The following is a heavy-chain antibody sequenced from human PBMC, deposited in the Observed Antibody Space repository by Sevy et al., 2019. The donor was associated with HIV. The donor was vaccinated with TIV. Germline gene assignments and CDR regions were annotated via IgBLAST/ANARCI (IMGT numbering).Heavy chain of an antibody. Sequence: GGSLRLSCAASGFTFSDYYMSWIRQAPGKGLEWVSYISSSGSTIYYADSVKGRFTISRDNAKNSLYLQMNSRRAEDTAVYCGARGSRSIGTNAFDIWGQGTLVTVSS. CDR1: GFTFSDYY. J-gene: IGHJ3*02. V-gene: IGHV3-11*01. CDR3: ARGSRSIGTNAFDI. CDR2: ISSSGSTI. D-gene: IGHD1-1*01.